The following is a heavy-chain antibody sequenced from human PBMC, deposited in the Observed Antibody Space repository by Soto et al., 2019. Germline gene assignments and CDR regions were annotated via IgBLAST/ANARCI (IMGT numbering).Heavy chain of an antibody. J-gene: IGHJ6*02. D-gene: IGHD2-21*02. V-gene: IGHV5-51*03. CDR3: ARRGGDDTSFYYYYYGMDV. CDR1: GYSFTSYW. CDR2: IYPGDSDT. Sequence: EVQLVQSGAEVKKPGESLKISCKGSGYSFTSYWIGWVRQMPGKGLEWVGIIYPGDSDTRYSPSFQGQVTISADKSISTAYLQWSSLNASDTAMYYCARRGGDDTSFYYYYYGMDVWGQGTTVTVSS.